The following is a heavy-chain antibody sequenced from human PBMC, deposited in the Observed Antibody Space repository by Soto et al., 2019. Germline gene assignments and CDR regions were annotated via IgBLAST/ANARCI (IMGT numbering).Heavy chain of an antibody. Sequence: GGSLRLSCAASGFTFDDYGMSWVRQAPGKGLEWVSGINWNGGSTGYADSVKGRFTISRDNAKNSLYLQMNSLRAEDTALYHCARGERGLRYFDWPNWFDPWGQGTLVTVSS. CDR1: GFTFDDYG. D-gene: IGHD3-9*01. J-gene: IGHJ5*02. CDR3: ARGERGLRYFDWPNWFDP. V-gene: IGHV3-20*01. CDR2: INWNGGST.